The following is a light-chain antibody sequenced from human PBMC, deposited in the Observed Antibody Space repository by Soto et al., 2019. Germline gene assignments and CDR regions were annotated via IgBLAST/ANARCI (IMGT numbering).Light chain of an antibody. CDR2: DND. CDR1: SSDVGSNS. CDR3: ATWDNNLNELI. J-gene: IGLJ2*01. V-gene: IGLV1-51*01. Sequence: QSVLTQPPSVSAAPGQKVTISCSGSSSDVGSNSVSWYQQIPGAAPKLFIFDNDRRPSGVPKRVSGSKSGTSATLGITGLQTGDEAVCHCATWDNNLNELIFGGGTKLTVL.